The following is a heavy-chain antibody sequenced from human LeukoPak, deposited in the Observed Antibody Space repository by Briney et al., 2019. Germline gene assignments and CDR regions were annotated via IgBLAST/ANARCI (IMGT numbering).Heavy chain of an antibody. Sequence: GGSLRLSCAASGFTFNNYAMNWVRQAPGKGLEWLSYIRGGGGHTRYSDSVKGRFTISRDNSENMLYLQMNSLRAEDTAIYYCAKCSASYYNDAFDIWGRGTMVTVSS. J-gene: IGHJ3*02. CDR1: GFTFNNYA. CDR3: AKCSASYYNDAFDI. V-gene: IGHV3-23*01. CDR2: IRGGGGHT. D-gene: IGHD3-10*02.